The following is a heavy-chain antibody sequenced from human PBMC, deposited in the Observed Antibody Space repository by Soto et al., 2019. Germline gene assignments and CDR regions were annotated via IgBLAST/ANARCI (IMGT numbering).Heavy chain of an antibody. CDR2: ISPHNGNT. CDR3: ARDTGNSFDY. Sequence: HVQLVQSGGELKKPGASVKVSCNTSGYTFNTYFITWVRQAPGQGLEWMGWISPHNGNTNYAEKFQGRVTMTAGTITKTAYMVLRNLRIDDTAVYYCARDTGNSFDYWGQGTPVTVSS. V-gene: IGHV1-18*01. CDR1: GYTFNTYF. J-gene: IGHJ4*02.